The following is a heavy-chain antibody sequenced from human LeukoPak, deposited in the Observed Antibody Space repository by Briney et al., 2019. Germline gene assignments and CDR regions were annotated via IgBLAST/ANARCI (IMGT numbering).Heavy chain of an antibody. CDR3: ARGSSSPRDDYFDY. D-gene: IGHD6-6*01. CDR1: GGSISSYY. Sequence: SETLSLTCTVSGGSISSYYWSWIRQPAGKGPEWIGRIYTSGSTNYNPSLKSRVTMSVDTSKNQFSLKLSSVTAADTAVYYCARGSSSPRDDYFDYWGQGTLVTVSS. CDR2: IYTSGST. J-gene: IGHJ4*02. V-gene: IGHV4-4*07.